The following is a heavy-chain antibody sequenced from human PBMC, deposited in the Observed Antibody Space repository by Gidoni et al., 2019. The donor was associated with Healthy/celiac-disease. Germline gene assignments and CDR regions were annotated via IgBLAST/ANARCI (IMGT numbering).Heavy chain of an antibody. D-gene: IGHD6-6*01. V-gene: IGHV1-8*01. J-gene: IGHJ5*02. CDR2: MNPNSGNT. Sequence: QVQLVQSGAEVKKPGASGKVSCKASGYTFTSYDINWVRQATGQGLEWMGGMNPNSGNTGDAQKFQGRVTMTRNTSISTAYMELSSLRSEDTAVYYCARVRPMAARREGWFDPWGQGTLVTVSS. CDR1: GYTFTSYD. CDR3: ARVRPMAARREGWFDP.